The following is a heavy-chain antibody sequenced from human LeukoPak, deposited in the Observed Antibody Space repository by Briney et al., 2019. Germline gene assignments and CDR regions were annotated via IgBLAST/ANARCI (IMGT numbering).Heavy chain of an antibody. CDR3: AKKEGDTYSSWYMDV. CDR2: INPDGSGK. D-gene: IGHD2-15*01. V-gene: IGHV3-7*03. J-gene: IGHJ6*03. CDR1: GFTLSTYW. Sequence: GGSLRLSCEASGFTLSTYWMNWVRQVPGKGLDWVANINPDGSGKRYVDSVKGRFTIARDNADNSLSLQMNSLRAEDTAIYYCAKKEGDTYSSWYMDVWGKGTTVTVSS.